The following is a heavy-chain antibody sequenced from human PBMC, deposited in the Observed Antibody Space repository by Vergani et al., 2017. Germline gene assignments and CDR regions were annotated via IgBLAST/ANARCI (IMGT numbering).Heavy chain of an antibody. V-gene: IGHV3-23*01. CDR1: GFTFSSYA. J-gene: IGHJ6*02. D-gene: IGHD6-6*01. CDR3: ARVSSSRPFYGMDV. Sequence: EVQLLESGGGLVQPGGSLRLSCAASGFTFSSYAMSWVRQAPGKGLEWVSAISGSGGSTYYADSVKGRFTISRDNSKNTLYLQMNSLRAEDTAVYYCARVSSSRPFYGMDVWGQGTTVTVSS. CDR2: ISGSGGST.